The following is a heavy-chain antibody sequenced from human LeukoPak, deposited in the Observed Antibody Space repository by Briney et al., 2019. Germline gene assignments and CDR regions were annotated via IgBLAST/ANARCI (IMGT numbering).Heavy chain of an antibody. CDR1: GGSISSYY. J-gene: IGHJ5*02. D-gene: IGHD3-22*01. Sequence: SETLSLTCTVSGGSISSYYWSWIRQPPGKGLEWIGYIYYSGSTNYNPSLKSRVTISVDTSKNQFSLKLSSVTAADTAVYYCARGASYYYDSSGYYYSNLNWFDPWGQGTLVTVSS. V-gene: IGHV4-59*01. CDR3: ARGASYYYDSSGYYYSNLNWFDP. CDR2: IYYSGST.